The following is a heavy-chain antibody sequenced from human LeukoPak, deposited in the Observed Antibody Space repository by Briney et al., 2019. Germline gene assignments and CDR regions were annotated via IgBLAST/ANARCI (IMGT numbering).Heavy chain of an antibody. CDR2: IYSSGST. Sequence: SETLFLTCSVSGASISSHYWSWIRQPPRKGLEWIGYIYSSGSTNYNPSLKSRVTISLDTSKNQLSLNLNSVTAADTAVYYCARAHTSSWYMDYWGQGTLVTVS. V-gene: IGHV4-59*11. CDR3: ARAHTSSWYMDY. J-gene: IGHJ4*02. CDR1: GASISSHY. D-gene: IGHD6-13*01.